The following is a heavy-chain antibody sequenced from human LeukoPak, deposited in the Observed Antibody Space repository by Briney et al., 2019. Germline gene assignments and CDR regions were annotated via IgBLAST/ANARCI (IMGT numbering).Heavy chain of an antibody. J-gene: IGHJ4*02. CDR2: IVSSSSYI. CDR3: ASYSSSY. CDR1: GFTFSSYG. V-gene: IGHV3-21*01. Sequence: GGSLRLSCAASGFTFSSYGMSWVRQAPGKGLEWVSSIVSSSSYIYYADSVKGRFTISRDNAKNSLYLQMNSLRAEDTAVYYCASYSSSYWGQGTLVTVSS. D-gene: IGHD6-6*01.